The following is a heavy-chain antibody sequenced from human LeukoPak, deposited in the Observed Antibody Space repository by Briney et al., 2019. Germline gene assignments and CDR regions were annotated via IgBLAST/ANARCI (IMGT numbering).Heavy chain of an antibody. CDR1: GGTFSSYA. V-gene: IGHV1-69*13. CDR2: IVPIFGTA. Sequence: SVKVSCKASGGTFSSYAISWVRQAPGQGLEWMGGIVPIFGTANYAQKFQGRVTITADESTSTAYMELSSLRSEDTAVYYCASLVGATFGAFDIWGQGTMVTVSS. CDR3: ASLVGATFGAFDI. J-gene: IGHJ3*02. D-gene: IGHD1-26*01.